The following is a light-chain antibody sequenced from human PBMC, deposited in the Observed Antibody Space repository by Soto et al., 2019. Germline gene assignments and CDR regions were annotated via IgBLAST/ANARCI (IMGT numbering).Light chain of an antibody. CDR1: QSLSTR. J-gene: IGKJ1*01. CDR2: RAS. Sequence: IVMTQSPATLSVSAGDRATLSCRASQSLSTRLAWYHQKPGQAPRLLIYRASTRATGVPASFSGSGSATDSPLTISRLEPEDFAVYYCQQYGSSGTFGQGTKVDIK. V-gene: IGKV3-20*01. CDR3: QQYGSSGT.